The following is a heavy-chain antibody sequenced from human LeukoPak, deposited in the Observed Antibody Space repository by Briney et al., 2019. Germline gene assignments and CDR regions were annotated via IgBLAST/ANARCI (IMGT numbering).Heavy chain of an antibody. CDR2: IYYTRTT. D-gene: IGHD3-10*01. V-gene: IGHV4-59*01. Sequence: SETLSLTCTVSGDSLNGYYWTWIRQPPGKGLEWIGYIYYTRTTNYNPSLKSRVTISKDTSKNQFSLKLRSVTAADTAVYYCARDSVPYYYGSAPYYYYYMDVWGKGTTVTVSS. CDR1: GDSLNGYY. J-gene: IGHJ6*03. CDR3: ARDSVPYYYGSAPYYYYYMDV.